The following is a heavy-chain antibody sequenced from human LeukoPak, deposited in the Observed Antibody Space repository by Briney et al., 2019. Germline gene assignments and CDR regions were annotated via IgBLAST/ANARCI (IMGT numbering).Heavy chain of an antibody. CDR2: ITSTSSTV. J-gene: IGHJ4*02. V-gene: IGHV3-48*02. CDR1: GFTFSSYS. CDR3: ARVGDGYSVNYFDF. Sequence: GGSLRLSCAASGFTFSSYSMSWVHQAPGKGLEWVSYITSTSSTVYYADSVKGRFTVSRDNAKNSLYLQMNSLRDEDTAMFYCARVGDGYSVNYFDFWGQGTLVTVSS. D-gene: IGHD5-24*01.